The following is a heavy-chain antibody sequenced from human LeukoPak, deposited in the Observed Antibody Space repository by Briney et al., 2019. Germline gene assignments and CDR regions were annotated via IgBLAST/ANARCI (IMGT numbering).Heavy chain of an antibody. D-gene: IGHD3-16*02. Sequence: ASVKVSCKASGYTFTSYYMHWVRQAPGQGLEWMGIINPSGGSTSYTQKFQGRVTMTRDMSTSTVYMELSSLRSEDTAVYYCARGRGHYVWGSYRYTLNLDYWGQGTLATVSS. CDR2: INPSGGST. J-gene: IGHJ4*02. V-gene: IGHV1-46*01. CDR3: ARGRGHYVWGSYRYTLNLDY. CDR1: GYTFTSYY.